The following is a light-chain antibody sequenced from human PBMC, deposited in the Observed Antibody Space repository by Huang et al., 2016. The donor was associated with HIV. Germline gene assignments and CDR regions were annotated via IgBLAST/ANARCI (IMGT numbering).Light chain of an antibody. J-gene: IGKJ2*01. CDR3: QQYDNLPYT. Sequence: DIQMTQSPSSLSASVGDRVTITCQASQDISNYLNWYEQKPGKAPKLLIYDAANVEKGVPSRCSGSGSGTDFTFTISSLQPEDIATYYCQQYDNLPYTCGQGTKLEIK. CDR1: QDISNY. V-gene: IGKV1-33*01. CDR2: DAA.